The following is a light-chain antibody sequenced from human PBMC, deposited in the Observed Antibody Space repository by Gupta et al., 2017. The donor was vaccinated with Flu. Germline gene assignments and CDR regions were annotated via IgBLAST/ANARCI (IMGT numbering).Light chain of an antibody. CDR1: TLGEKY. CDR3: QAWDSGTVV. V-gene: IGLV3-1*01. J-gene: IGLJ2*01. Sequence: SYDLTQPASVSVSPGQPASIPFSGDTLGEKYACWYQRKPGQSPVLVIYQDTKRPAGIPGRFSGSNSGNTATLTISGTQARDEADYYWQAWDSGTVVFGGGTKLTVL. CDR2: QDT.